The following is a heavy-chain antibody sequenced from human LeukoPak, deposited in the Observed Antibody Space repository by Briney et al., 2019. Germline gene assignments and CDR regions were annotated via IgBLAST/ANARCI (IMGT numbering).Heavy chain of an antibody. V-gene: IGHV4-34*01. J-gene: IGHJ6*03. CDR3: ARGGAATRIYYYYYMDV. CDR1: GGSFSGYY. CDR2: INHSGST. Sequence: PSETLSLTCAVYGGSFSGYYWSWIRQPPGKGLELSGEINHSGSTNYNPSLKSRVTISVDTSKNQFSLKLSSVTAADTAVYYCARGGAATRIYYYYYMDVWGKGTTVTVSS. D-gene: IGHD2-15*01.